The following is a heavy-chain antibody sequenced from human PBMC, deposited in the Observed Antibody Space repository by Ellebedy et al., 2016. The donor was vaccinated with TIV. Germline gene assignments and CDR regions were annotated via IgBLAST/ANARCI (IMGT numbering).Heavy chain of an antibody. Sequence: GESLKISXAASGFTFSSYAMHWVRQAPGKGLEWVAVISYDGSNKYYADSVKGRFTISRDNSKNTLYLQMNSLRAEDTAVYYCARYSGRQPLLDYWGQGTLVTVSS. CDR3: ARYSGRQPLLDY. D-gene: IGHD1-26*01. V-gene: IGHV3-30-3*01. CDR1: GFTFSSYA. CDR2: ISYDGSNK. J-gene: IGHJ4*02.